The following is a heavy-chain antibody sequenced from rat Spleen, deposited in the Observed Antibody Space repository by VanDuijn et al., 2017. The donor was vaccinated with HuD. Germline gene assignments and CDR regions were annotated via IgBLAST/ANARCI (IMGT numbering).Heavy chain of an antibody. CDR1: GSTFSNYG. CDR2: ISTCGGST. CDR3: ATGGLRRVYGYFDY. J-gene: IGHJ2*01. V-gene: IGHV5-29*01. Sequence: EVQLAESGGGLVQPGRSLKLSCAASGSTFSNYGMAWVRQAPTKGLEWGATISTCGGSTYYPDSVKGRFTISRDNAKSTLYLQMDSLRSEDTANYYCATGGLRRVYGYFDYWGQGVMVTVSS. D-gene: IGHD1-11*01.